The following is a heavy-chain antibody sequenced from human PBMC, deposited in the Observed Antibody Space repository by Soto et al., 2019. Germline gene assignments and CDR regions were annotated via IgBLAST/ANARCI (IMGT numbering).Heavy chain of an antibody. V-gene: IGHV1-69*01. D-gene: IGHD2-2*01. CDR3: SGSAAISAGWYYYGMDV. CDR1: GGTFSSYA. CDR2: IIPIFGTA. J-gene: IGHJ6*02. Sequence: QVQLVQSGAEVKKPGSSVKVSCKASGGTFSSYAISWVRQAPGQGLEWMGGIIPIFGTANYAQKFQGRVTMTADEATRTTYNVLISLMCEEKAVVYCSGSAAISAGWYYYGMDVWGQGTTVTVSS.